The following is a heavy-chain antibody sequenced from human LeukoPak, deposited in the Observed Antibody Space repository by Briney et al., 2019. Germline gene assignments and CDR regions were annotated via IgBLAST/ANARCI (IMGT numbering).Heavy chain of an antibody. CDR2: ITSSSTYT. J-gene: IGHJ6*03. CDR1: GFSFSSYN. CDR3: ARDPYSGTYGDTYYYYMDV. V-gene: IGHV3-21*01. D-gene: IGHD1-26*01. Sequence: GGSLRLSCAVSGFSFSSYNMNWVRQTPGKGLEWVSSITSSSTYTFYADSVKGRFTISRDNARNSLYLQMNSLRAEDTAVYYCARDPYSGTYGDTYYYYMDVWGKGTMVTVSS.